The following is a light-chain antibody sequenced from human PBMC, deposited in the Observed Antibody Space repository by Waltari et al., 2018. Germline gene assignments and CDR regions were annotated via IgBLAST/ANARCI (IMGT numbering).Light chain of an antibody. V-gene: IGKV3-20*01. CDR3: QKYDYLPAT. J-gene: IGKJ1*01. Sequence: EVVLTQYTGTLSLSPGQRTPLSCRASQTVGKDLACYQQKPGQAPRLLIYHASTRPPGIPDRFRGSGSVTDFSLTISRLEPEDFAGYYCQKYDYLPATFGQGTKVEIK. CDR1: QTVGKD. CDR2: HAS.